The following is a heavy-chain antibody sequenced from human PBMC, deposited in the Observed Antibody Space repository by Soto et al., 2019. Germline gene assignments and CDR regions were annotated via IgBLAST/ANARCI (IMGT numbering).Heavy chain of an antibody. Sequence: PSETLSLTCTVSGGSISSYYWSWIRRPPGKGLEWIGYIYYSGSTNYNPSLKSRVTISVDTSKNQFSLKLSSVTAADTAVYYCARVQYSSFSFDYWGQGTLVTVSS. J-gene: IGHJ4*02. CDR2: IYYSGST. V-gene: IGHV4-59*01. CDR3: ARVQYSSFSFDY. CDR1: GGSISSYY. D-gene: IGHD6-6*01.